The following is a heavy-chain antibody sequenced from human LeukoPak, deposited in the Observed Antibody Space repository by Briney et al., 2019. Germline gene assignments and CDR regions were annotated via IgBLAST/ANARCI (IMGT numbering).Heavy chain of an antibody. D-gene: IGHD1-1*01. CDR3: AKMGSGTTSWFDP. CDR2: ISGSGGST. J-gene: IGHJ5*02. V-gene: IGHV3-23*01. Sequence: GGSLRLSCAASGFTFSSYAMSWVRQAPGEGLEWVSDISGSGGSTYYADSVKGRFTISRDNSKNTLYLQMNSLRAEDTAVYYCAKMGSGTTSWFDPWGQGTLVTVSS. CDR1: GFTFSSYA.